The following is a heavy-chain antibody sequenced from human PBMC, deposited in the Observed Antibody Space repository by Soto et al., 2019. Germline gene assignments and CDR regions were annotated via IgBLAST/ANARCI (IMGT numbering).Heavy chain of an antibody. Sequence: SGPTLVNPTQTLTLTCTFSGFSLSTSGMCVSWIRQPPGKALEWLALIDWDDDKYYSTSLKTRLTISKDTSKNQVVLTMTNMDPVDTATYYCARAYDSSGYPVYKFDYWGQGTLVTVSS. J-gene: IGHJ4*02. CDR1: GFSLSTSGMC. V-gene: IGHV2-70*01. CDR2: IDWDDDK. CDR3: ARAYDSSGYPVYKFDY. D-gene: IGHD3-22*01.